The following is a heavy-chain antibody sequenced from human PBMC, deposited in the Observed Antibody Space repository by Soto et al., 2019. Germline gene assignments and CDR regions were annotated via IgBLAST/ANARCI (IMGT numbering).Heavy chain of an antibody. V-gene: IGHV4-59*08. CDR1: GGPISSYY. D-gene: IGHD6-13*01. CDR3: ARAKAPLYSSSWYWFDP. CDR2: IDYSGST. Sequence: SETLSLTCPVSGGPISSYYWSWIRQPPEKGLEWIGYIDYSGSTNYNPSLKSRVTISVDTSKNQFSLKLSSVTAADTAVYYCARAKAPLYSSSWYWFDPWGQGTLVTVSS. J-gene: IGHJ5*02.